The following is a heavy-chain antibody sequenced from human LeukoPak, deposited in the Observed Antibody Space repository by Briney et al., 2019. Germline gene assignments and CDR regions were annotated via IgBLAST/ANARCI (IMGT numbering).Heavy chain of an antibody. V-gene: IGHV1-69*05. CDR1: LGTFSRYA. CDR2: IIPIFGTA. J-gene: IGHJ4*02. Sequence: SVKVSCKAALGTFSRYAISWVRQAPGHGLEWMGRIIPIFGTANYAQKFQGRVTITTDESTSTAYMQLSSLRSEDTAVYYCARAEFYYNSSGYYLDYWGQGTLVTVSS. D-gene: IGHD3-22*01. CDR3: ARAEFYYNSSGYYLDY.